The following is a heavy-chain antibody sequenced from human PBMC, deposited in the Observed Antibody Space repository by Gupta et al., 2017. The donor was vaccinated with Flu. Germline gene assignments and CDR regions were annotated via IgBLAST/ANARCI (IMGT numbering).Heavy chain of an antibody. CDR3: ARDLGRGSYVRGNFDY. CDR2: IWYDGSNK. CDR1: GFTFSSYG. Sequence: QVQLVESGGGVVQPGRSLRLSCAASGFTFSSYGMHWVRQAPGKGLEWVAVIWYDGSNKYYADSVKGRFTISRDNSKNTLYLQMNSLRAEDTAVYYCARDLGRGSYVRGNFDYWGQGTLVTVSS. D-gene: IGHD1-26*01. V-gene: IGHV3-33*01. J-gene: IGHJ4*02.